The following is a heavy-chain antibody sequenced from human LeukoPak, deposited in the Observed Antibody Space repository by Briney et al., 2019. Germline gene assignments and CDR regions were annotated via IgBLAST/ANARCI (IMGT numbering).Heavy chain of an antibody. D-gene: IGHD2/OR15-2a*01. Sequence: GRSLRLSCAASGFTFSSYAMHWVRQAPGKGLEWVAVISYDGSNKYYADSVKGRFTISRDNSKNTLYLQMNSLRAEDTAVYYCAKVGTYYAKAHWGQGTLVTVSS. CDR3: AKVGTYYAKAH. V-gene: IGHV3-30*04. CDR1: GFTFSSYA. CDR2: ISYDGSNK. J-gene: IGHJ4*02.